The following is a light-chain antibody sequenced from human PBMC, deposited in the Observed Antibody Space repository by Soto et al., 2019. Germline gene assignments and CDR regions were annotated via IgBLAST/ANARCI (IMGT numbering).Light chain of an antibody. J-gene: IGKJ5*01. CDR1: QSVSSNY. CDR2: DAS. Sequence: IVMTQSPATLSLSPGERATLSCKSSQSVSSNYLAWYKQKPGQAPRLIIYDASNRATGIPARFSGSGSGTDFTLTISSLEPEDFEVYYCQQRSNWPLTFGQGTRLEIK. V-gene: IGKV3D-20*02. CDR3: QQRSNWPLT.